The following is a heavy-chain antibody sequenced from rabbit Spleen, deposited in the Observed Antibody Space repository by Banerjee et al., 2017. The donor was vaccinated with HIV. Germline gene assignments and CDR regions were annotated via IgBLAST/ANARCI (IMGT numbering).Heavy chain of an antibody. Sequence: QSLEESGGDLVKPGASLTLTCKASGFDFTSTYYMCWVRQAPGKGLESIACIDSSSGITDYASWVNGRFTISKTSSTTVDLKMTSLTAADTATYFCARGSASMTMVIIGYYLNLWGQGTLVTVS. J-gene: IGHJ4*01. CDR1: GFDFTSTYY. CDR3: ARGSASMTMVIIGYYLNL. CDR2: IDSSSGIT. D-gene: IGHD2-1*01. V-gene: IGHV1S40*01.